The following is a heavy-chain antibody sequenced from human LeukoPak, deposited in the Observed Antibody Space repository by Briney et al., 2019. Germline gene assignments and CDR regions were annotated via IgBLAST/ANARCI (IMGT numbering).Heavy chain of an antibody. CDR1: GYTLTELS. CDR2: FDPEDGET. Sequence: GASVKVSCKVPGYTLTELSMHWVRQAPGKGLEWMGGFDPEDGETIYAQKFQGRVTMTEDTSTDTAYMELRSLRSDDTAVYYCATYSSGLDAFDIWGQGTIVTVSS. D-gene: IGHD3-22*01. CDR3: ATYSSGLDAFDI. J-gene: IGHJ3*02. V-gene: IGHV1-24*01.